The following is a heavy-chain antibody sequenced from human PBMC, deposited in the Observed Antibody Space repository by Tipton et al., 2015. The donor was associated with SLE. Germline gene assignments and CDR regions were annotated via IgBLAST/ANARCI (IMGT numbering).Heavy chain of an antibody. CDR3: ARYLRDGYNNALH. D-gene: IGHD5-24*01. Sequence: TLSLTCAVYGGSFSGYYWSWIRQPPGKGLEWIGEINHSGSTNYNPSLKSRVTISVDKSKNQFSLKLSSVAAADTAVYYCARYLRDGYNNALHWGQGTLVTVSS. J-gene: IGHJ4*02. CDR2: INHSGST. CDR1: GGSFSGYY. V-gene: IGHV4-34*01.